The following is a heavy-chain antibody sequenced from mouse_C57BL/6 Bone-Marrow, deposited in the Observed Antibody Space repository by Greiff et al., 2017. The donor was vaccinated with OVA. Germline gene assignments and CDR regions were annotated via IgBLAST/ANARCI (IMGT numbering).Heavy chain of an antibody. CDR2: ISSGGSYT. J-gene: IGHJ4*01. Sequence: EVQGVESGGDLVKPGGSLKLSCAASGFTFSSYGMSWVRQTPDKRLEWVATISSGGSYTYYPDSVKGRFTISRDNAKNTLYLQMSSLKSEDTAMYYCARHGMDYWGQGTSVTVSS. CDR1: GFTFSSYG. CDR3: ARHGMDY. V-gene: IGHV5-6*01.